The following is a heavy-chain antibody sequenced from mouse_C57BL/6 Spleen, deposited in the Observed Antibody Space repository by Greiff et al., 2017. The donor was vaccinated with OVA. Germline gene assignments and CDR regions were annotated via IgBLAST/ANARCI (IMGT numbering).Heavy chain of an antibody. D-gene: IGHD2-10*01. Sequence: EVKLMESGGGLVQPGGSLKLSCAASGFTFSDYYMYWVRQTPEKRLEWVAYISNGGGSTYYPDTVKGRFTISRDNAKNTLYLQMSRLKSEDTAMYYCARQAYSYFDYWGQGTTLTVSS. V-gene: IGHV5-12*01. CDR1: GFTFSDYY. CDR3: ARQAYSYFDY. J-gene: IGHJ2*01. CDR2: ISNGGGST.